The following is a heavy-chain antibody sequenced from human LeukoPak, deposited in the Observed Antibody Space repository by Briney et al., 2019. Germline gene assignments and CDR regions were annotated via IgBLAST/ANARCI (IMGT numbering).Heavy chain of an antibody. CDR1: GFTFDDYA. CDR2: ISHDGSNK. V-gene: IGHV3-30*18. J-gene: IGHJ4*02. CDR3: AKEMGATNYFEY. D-gene: IGHD1-26*01. Sequence: GGSLRLSCAASGFTFDDYAMHWVRQAPGKGLEWVSVISHDGSNKYYADSVKGRFTISRDDSKNTLYLQMNSLRAEDTAVYYCAKEMGATNYFEYWGQGTLVTVSS.